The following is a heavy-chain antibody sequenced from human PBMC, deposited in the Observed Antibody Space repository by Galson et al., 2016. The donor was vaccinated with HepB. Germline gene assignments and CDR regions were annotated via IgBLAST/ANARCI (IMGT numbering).Heavy chain of an antibody. Sequence: SLRLSCAASGFTFSGSAMHWVRQASGKGLEWVGRIRSKANNYATVYAASVKGRFTISRDDSKNTAYLQMNSLKAEDTAIYFCVRRLTGVTGENYWGPGTLVTVSS. CDR2: IRSKANNYAT. CDR1: GFTFSGSA. J-gene: IGHJ4*02. CDR3: VRRLTGVTGENY. D-gene: IGHD1-20*01. V-gene: IGHV3-73*01.